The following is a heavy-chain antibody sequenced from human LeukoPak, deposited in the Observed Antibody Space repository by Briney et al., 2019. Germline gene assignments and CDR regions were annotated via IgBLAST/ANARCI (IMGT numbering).Heavy chain of an antibody. CDR1: GGSFSGYY. V-gene: IGHV4-34*01. D-gene: IGHD3-3*01. CDR2: INHSGST. J-gene: IGHJ6*02. CDR3: ARVDNDFDYYYYGMDV. Sequence: SETLSLTSAVYGGSFSGYYWSWIRQPPGKGLEWIGEINHSGSTNYNPSLKSRVTISVDTSKNQFSLKLSSVTAADTAVYYCARVDNDFDYYYYGMDVWGQGTTVTVSS.